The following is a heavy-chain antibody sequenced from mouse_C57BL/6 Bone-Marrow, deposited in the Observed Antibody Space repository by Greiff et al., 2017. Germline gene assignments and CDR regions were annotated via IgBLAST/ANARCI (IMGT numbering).Heavy chain of an antibody. CDR1: GYAFSSSW. D-gene: IGHD1-1*01. J-gene: IGHJ4*01. V-gene: IGHV1-82*01. CDR3: ARPSYYGGSPYAMDY. CDR2: IYPGDGDT. Sequence: VQLQQSGPELVKPGASVKISCKASGYAFSSSWMNWVKQRPGKGLEWIGRIYPGDGDTNYNGKFKGKTTLTADKSSRPASMQLSNLTSEDSAVYVCARPSYYGGSPYAMDYWGQGTSVTVS.